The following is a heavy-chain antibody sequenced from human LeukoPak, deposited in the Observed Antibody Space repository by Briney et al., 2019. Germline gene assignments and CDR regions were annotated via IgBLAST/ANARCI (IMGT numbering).Heavy chain of an antibody. D-gene: IGHD3-16*01. CDR2: VYNSGNT. Sequence: PSETLSLTCAVSGGSLSSYYWTWIRQPPGTGLEWIGDVYNSGNTNYNPSLRSRVTISVDASKTQFSLKLNSVTAADTAVYYCARRNVLTEGEAFDIWGQGTLVTVSS. J-gene: IGHJ3*02. CDR1: GGSLSSYY. CDR3: ARRNVLTEGEAFDI. V-gene: IGHV4-59*08.